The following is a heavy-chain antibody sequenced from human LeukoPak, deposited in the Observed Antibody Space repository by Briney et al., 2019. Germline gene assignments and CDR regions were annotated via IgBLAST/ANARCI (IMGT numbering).Heavy chain of an antibody. Sequence: ASVKVSCKASGYTFTSYYMHWVRQAPGQGLEWMGIINPSGGSTSYAQKFQGRVTMTRDMSTSTVYMELSSLRSEDTAVYYCATGIAAAGSSFDPWGQGTLVTVSS. CDR2: INPSGGST. J-gene: IGHJ5*02. D-gene: IGHD6-13*01. V-gene: IGHV1-46*01. CDR1: GYTFTSYY. CDR3: ATGIAAAGSSFDP.